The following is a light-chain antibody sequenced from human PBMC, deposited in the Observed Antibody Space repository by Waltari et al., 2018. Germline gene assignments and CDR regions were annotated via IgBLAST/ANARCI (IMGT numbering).Light chain of an antibody. J-gene: IGKJ4*01. CDR2: WAS. CDR1: QSFLNCSHNKNY. V-gene: IGKV4-1*01. Sequence: DIVMTQSPDSPAVSLGVRATSNCKPSQSFLNCSHNKNYVAWYQQKPGQPPKLFIYWASTRESGVPYRFSGSGSATDFTLSISSLQAEDVAVYYCQQYYNSPPTFGGGTKVEIK. CDR3: QQYYNSPPT.